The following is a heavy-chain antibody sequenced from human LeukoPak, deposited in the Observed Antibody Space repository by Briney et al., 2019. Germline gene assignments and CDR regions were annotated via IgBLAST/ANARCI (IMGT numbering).Heavy chain of an antibody. CDR3: ANTVSNYGGAFDI. D-gene: IGHD4-23*01. CDR1: GFTFSSYG. CDR2: ISYDGSNK. Sequence: GGSLRLSCAASGFTFSSYGMHWVRQAPGKGLEWVAVISYDGSNKYYADSVKGRFTISRDNSKNTLYLQMNSLRAEDTAVYYCANTVSNYGGAFDIWGQRTMVTVSS. J-gene: IGHJ3*02. V-gene: IGHV3-30*18.